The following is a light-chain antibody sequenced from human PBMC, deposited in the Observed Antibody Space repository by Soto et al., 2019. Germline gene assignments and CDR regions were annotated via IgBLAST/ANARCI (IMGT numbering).Light chain of an antibody. CDR1: KSVSSD. J-gene: IGKJ1*01. CDR3: QQRTSWPLT. V-gene: IGKV3-11*01. CDR2: DAS. Sequence: EIVVTQSPANLSLSPGSRATLACRASKSVSSDLAWYQQKPGQAPRLLIYDASNWATGIPARFSGSGSGTYFTLTISSLEPEDFAVYYCQQRTSWPLTFGQGTKVEIK.